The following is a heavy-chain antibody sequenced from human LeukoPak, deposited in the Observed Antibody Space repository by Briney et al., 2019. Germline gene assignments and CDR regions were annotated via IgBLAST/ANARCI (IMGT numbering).Heavy chain of an antibody. Sequence: PGGSLRLSCAASGFTFSSYDMHWVRQATGKGLEWVSAICTAGDTYYPGSVKGRFTISRDNSKNTLYLQMNSLRAEDTAVYYCAKDGRFLEWLSPSYYFDYWGQGTLVTVSS. J-gene: IGHJ4*02. V-gene: IGHV3-13*01. CDR2: ICTAGDT. CDR1: GFTFSSYD. D-gene: IGHD3-3*01. CDR3: AKDGRFLEWLSPSYYFDY.